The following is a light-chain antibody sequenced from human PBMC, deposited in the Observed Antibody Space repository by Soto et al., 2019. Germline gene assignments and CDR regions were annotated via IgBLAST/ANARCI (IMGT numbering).Light chain of an antibody. CDR1: QSVSIK. V-gene: IGKV3-20*01. CDR2: GAS. CDR3: LQYGSSPLP. J-gene: IGKJ4*01. Sequence: EIALTQSPATLSLYPGEGATLSCRASQSVSIKLAWYQQKPGQAPRLLIYGASSRATGIPDRFSGSGSGTDFTLTISRLEPEDFAVYYCLQYGSSPLPFGGGTKVDIK.